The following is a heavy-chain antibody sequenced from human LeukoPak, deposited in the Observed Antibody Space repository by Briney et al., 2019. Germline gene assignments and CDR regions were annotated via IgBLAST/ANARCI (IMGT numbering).Heavy chain of an antibody. CDR3: ATLPTYYYDSSTDY. CDR1: GGSFSGYY. CDR2: INHSGST. J-gene: IGHJ4*02. V-gene: IGHV4-34*01. Sequence: SETLSLTCAVYGGSFSGYYWSWIRQPPGKGLEWIGEINHSGSTNYNPSLKSRVTISVDTSKNQFSLKLSSVTAADTAVYYCATLPTYYYDSSTDYWGQGTLVTVSS. D-gene: IGHD3-22*01.